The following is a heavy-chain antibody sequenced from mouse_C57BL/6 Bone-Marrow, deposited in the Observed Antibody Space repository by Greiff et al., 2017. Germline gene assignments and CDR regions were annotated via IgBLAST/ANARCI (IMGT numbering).Heavy chain of an antibody. CDR1: GFTFSNYW. J-gene: IGHJ2*01. Sequence: EVMLVESGGGLVQPGGSMKLSCVASGFTFSNYWMNWVRQSPEKGLEWVAQIRLKSDTYATHYAESVKGRFTISRDDSKSRVYLQMNNLRAEDTGIYYSTGETYSNYVNYFDYWGQGTTLTVSS. CDR3: TGETYSNYVNYFDY. D-gene: IGHD2-5*01. V-gene: IGHV6-3*01. CDR2: IRLKSDTYAT.